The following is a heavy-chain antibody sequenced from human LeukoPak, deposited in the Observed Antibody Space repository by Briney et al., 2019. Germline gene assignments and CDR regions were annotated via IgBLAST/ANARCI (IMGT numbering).Heavy chain of an antibody. Sequence: PSQTLSLTCTVSRGSISSAGYYWSLIRQPAGKGLEWIGRVYTSGSTTYNPSLKSRVTISLDTSKKQFSLKLSSVTAADTAVYYCASYIAAARWFDYWGQGTLVTVSS. D-gene: IGHD6-13*01. CDR3: ASYIAAARWFDY. V-gene: IGHV4-61*02. CDR1: RGSISSAGYY. J-gene: IGHJ4*02. CDR2: VYTSGST.